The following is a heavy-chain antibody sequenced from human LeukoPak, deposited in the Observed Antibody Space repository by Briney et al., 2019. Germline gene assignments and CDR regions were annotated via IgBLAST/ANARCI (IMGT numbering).Heavy chain of an antibody. J-gene: IGHJ3*02. D-gene: IGHD2-15*01. CDR2: IYYSGST. CDR1: GGSISSYY. Sequence: SETLSLTSTVSGGSISSYYWSWIRQPPGKGLEWIGYIYYSGSTNYNPSLKSRVTISVDTSKNQFSLKLSSVTAADTAVYYCATTSGGSGDDAFDIWGQGTMVTVSS. CDR3: ATTSGGSGDDAFDI. V-gene: IGHV4-59*01.